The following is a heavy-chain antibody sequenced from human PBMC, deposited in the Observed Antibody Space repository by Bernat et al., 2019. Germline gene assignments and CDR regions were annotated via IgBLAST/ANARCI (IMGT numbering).Heavy chain of an antibody. D-gene: IGHD1-1*01. V-gene: IGHV3-15*01. Sequence: EVQLVESGGGLVKPGGSLRLSCAASGFTFSNVWMSWVRQAPGKGLEWVGRIKTKTDGRTTDYAAPVKGRFTISRDDSKNTLYLQMNSLKTEDTAVYYCTTGGTLCVGGLWVDPWGQGTLVTVSS. CDR2: IKTKTDGRTT. CDR3: TTGGTLCVGGLWVDP. J-gene: IGHJ5*02. CDR1: GFTFSNVW.